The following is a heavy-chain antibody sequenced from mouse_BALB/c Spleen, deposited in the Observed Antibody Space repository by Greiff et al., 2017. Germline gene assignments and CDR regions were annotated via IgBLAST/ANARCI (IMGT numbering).Heavy chain of an antibody. CDR3: AREGGYEVAY. V-gene: IGHV5-6-5*01. CDR1: GFTFSSYA. D-gene: IGHD2-2*01. CDR2: ISSGGST. J-gene: IGHJ3*01. Sequence: EVQLVESGGGLVKPGGSLKLSCAASGFTFSSYAMSWVRQTPEKRLEWVASISSGGSTYYPDSVKGRFTISRDNARNILYLQMSSLRSEDTAMYYCAREGGYEVAYWGQGTLVTVSA.